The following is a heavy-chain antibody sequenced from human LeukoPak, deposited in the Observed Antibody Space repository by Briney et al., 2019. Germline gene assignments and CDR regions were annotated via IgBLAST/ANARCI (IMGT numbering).Heavy chain of an antibody. CDR2: ISGFDSGT. V-gene: IGHV3-23*01. CDR3: VKGFHFDW. J-gene: IGHJ4*02. CDR1: GFGFSTHD. Sequence: GGSLRLSCVASGFGFSTHDMSWGRQTPGKGLEWVSSISGFDSGTYYTDSVRGRFTISRDTSKNTLYMQMNNLRAEDTAVYHCVKGFHFDWWGQGTLVTVSS.